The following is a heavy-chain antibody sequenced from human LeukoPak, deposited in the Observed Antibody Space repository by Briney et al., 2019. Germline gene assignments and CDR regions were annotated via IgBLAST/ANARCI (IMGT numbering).Heavy chain of an antibody. Sequence: ASVKVSCKASGYTLTSYAMNWVRQAPGQGLEWMGWINTNTGHPTYAQGFTGRFVFSLDTSVSTAYLQISSLKAEDTAVYYCASTLEGYRFIWSFDYWGQGTLVTVSS. CDR2: INTNTGHP. D-gene: IGHD5-18*01. CDR1: GYTLTSYA. CDR3: ASTLEGYRFIWSFDY. J-gene: IGHJ4*02. V-gene: IGHV7-4-1*02.